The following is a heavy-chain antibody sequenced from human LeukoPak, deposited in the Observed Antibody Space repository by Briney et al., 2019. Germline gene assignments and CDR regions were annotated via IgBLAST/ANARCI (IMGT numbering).Heavy chain of an antibody. D-gene: IGHD2-2*01. J-gene: IGHJ4*02. V-gene: IGHV3-48*01. CDR2: ISSRSSST. CDR3: ARGGDCTATTCYALSAFDY. CDR1: GFIFSDYG. Sequence: PGGSLRLSCAASGFIFSDYGMNWVRQVPGKGLEWVSFISSRSSSTFYADSVKGRFTISRDSAKNSLGLQMTSLRAEDTAVYYCARGGDCTATTCYALSAFDYWGQGTLVTVSS.